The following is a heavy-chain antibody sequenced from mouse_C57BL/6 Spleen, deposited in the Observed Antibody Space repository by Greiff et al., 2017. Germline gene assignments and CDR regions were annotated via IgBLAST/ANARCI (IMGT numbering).Heavy chain of an antibody. Sequence: EVKVEESGPGLVKPSQSLSLTCSVTGYSITSGYYWNWIRQFPGNKLEWMGYISYDGSNNYNPSLKNRISITLDTSTNQFFLKLNSVTTEDTATYYCARDDGYPWYFDVWGTGTTVTVSS. J-gene: IGHJ1*03. CDR3: ARDDGYPWYFDV. V-gene: IGHV3-6*01. CDR1: GYSITSGYY. D-gene: IGHD2-3*01. CDR2: ISYDGSN.